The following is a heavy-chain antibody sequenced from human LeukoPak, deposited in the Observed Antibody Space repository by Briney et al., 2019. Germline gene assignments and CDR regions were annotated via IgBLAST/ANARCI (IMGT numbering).Heavy chain of an antibody. CDR2: INTHNGDT. Sequence: ASVKVSCKASGYTFASFGITWVRQAPGQGLEWMGGINTHNGDTNYAQKLQARVTMTTDTSTSTAYMELRSLRSDDTAVYYCARDGYRLSGYFYYMDVWGKGTTVTVSS. CDR1: GYTFASFG. D-gene: IGHD2-2*03. CDR3: ARDGYRLSGYFYYMDV. V-gene: IGHV1-18*01. J-gene: IGHJ6*03.